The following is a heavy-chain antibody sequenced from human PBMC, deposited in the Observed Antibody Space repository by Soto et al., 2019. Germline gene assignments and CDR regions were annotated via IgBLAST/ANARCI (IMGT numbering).Heavy chain of an antibody. CDR3: ARRDFWSGSTINY. CDR1: GGSISSSSYY. V-gene: IGHV4-39*01. CDR2: IYYSGST. Sequence: SQTLSLTCTVSGGSISSSSYYWGWIRQPPGKGLEWIGSIYYSGSTYHNPSLKSRVTISVDTSKTQFSLKLSSVTAADTAVYYCARRDFWSGSTINYWGQGTLVTVSS. J-gene: IGHJ4*02. D-gene: IGHD3-3*01.